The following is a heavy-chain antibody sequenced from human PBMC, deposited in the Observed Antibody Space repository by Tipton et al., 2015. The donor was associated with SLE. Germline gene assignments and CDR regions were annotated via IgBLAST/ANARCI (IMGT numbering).Heavy chain of an antibody. Sequence: TLSLTCTVSGDYVSSTNYYWAWIRQPPGKGLEWVGTIFNTATTYYNSSLKSRVAISADTSKNQFSLKLSSVTAADTAVYYCARAEGSWDAFDIWGQGTMVTVSS. CDR3: ARAEGSWDAFDI. V-gene: IGHV4-39*07. J-gene: IGHJ3*02. D-gene: IGHD2-15*01. CDR2: IFNTATT. CDR1: GDYVSSTNYY.